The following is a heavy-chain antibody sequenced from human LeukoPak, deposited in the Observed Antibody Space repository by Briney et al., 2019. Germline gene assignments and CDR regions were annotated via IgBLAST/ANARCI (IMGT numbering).Heavy chain of an antibody. CDR1: GGSFSGYY. D-gene: IGHD5-24*01. J-gene: IGHJ5*02. V-gene: IGHV4-34*01. CDR3: ARGRTVTVYHPTSNSWFDP. CDR2: INHSGST. Sequence: SETLSLTCAVYGGSFSGYYWSWIRQPPGKGLEWIGEINHSGSTNYNPSLKSRVTISVDTSKNQFSLKLSSVTAADTAVYYCARGRTVTVYHPTSNSWFDPWGQGTLVTVSS.